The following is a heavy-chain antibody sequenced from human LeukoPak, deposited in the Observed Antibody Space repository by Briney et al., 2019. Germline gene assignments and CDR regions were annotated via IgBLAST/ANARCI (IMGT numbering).Heavy chain of an antibody. J-gene: IGHJ5*02. CDR1: GGSISSSSYY. V-gene: IGHV4-39*01. D-gene: IGHD3-10*01. CDR3: AKHPTYYGSGSYSPSRWFDP. CDR2: IYYTGST. Sequence: SETLSLTCTVSGGSISSSSYYWGWIRQPPGKGLEWIGSIYYTGSTYYNPSLKSRVTISVDTSKNQFSLKLSSVTAADTAVYYCAKHPTYYGSGSYSPSRWFDPWGQGTLVTVSS.